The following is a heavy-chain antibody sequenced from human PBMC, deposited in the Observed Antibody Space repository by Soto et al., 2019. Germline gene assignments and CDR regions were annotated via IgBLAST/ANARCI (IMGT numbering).Heavy chain of an antibody. V-gene: IGHV1-24*01. CDR1: GYTLTELS. D-gene: IGHD3-22*01. J-gene: IGHJ3*02. CDR3: ATDGDHHYDSSGYHAFDT. Sequence: GASVKVSCKVSGYTLTELSMHWVRQAPGKGLEWMGGFDPEDGETIYAQKFQGRVTMTEDTSTDTAYMELSSLRSEDTAVYYCATDGDHHYDSSGYHAFDTWGQGTMVTVSS. CDR2: FDPEDGET.